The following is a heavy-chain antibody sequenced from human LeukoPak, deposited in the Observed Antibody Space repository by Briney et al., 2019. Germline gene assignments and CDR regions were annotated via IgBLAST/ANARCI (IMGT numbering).Heavy chain of an antibody. CDR2: IYSGGST. D-gene: IGHD6-19*01. CDR1: GFTVSSNY. Sequence: GGSLRLSCAASGFTVSSNYMNWVRQAPGKGLEWVSVIYSGGSTSYADSVEGRFTISRDNSKNTLYLQMNNLRAEDTAVYYCAGSPPLVAGDSHFDYWGQGTLVTVSS. V-gene: IGHV3-66*01. CDR3: AGSPPLVAGDSHFDY. J-gene: IGHJ4*02.